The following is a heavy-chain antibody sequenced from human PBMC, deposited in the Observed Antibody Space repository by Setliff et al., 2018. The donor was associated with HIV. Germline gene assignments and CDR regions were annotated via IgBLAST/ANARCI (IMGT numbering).Heavy chain of an antibody. CDR2: IYYSGST. CDR1: GGSISSSNYY. D-gene: IGHD6-19*01. J-gene: IGHJ4*02. V-gene: IGHV4-39*07. CDR3: ARGGTVSADFDS. Sequence: LSLTCTVSGGSISSSNYYWGWIRQPPGKGLEWIGSIYYSGSTNNNPSLKSRVTLSVDTSENQFSVRLSSVTAADTAVYFCARGGTVSADFDSWGQGTLVTVSS.